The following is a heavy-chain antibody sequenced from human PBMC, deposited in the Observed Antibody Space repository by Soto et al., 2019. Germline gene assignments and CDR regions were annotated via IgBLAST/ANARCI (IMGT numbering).Heavy chain of an antibody. D-gene: IGHD3-3*01. CDR1: GYTFTNYH. CDR2: INPGGGST. CDR3: VRNSYFFGSDY. V-gene: IGHV1-46*03. Sequence: QVQLVQSGAEVKKPGASVKVSCKASGYTFTNYHIHWVRQAPGQELEWIGKINPGGGSTSYAQKFQGRVTVTRDTSTSTVYMELSSLRSEDTAVYYCVRNSYFFGSDYWGQGTLVTVSS. J-gene: IGHJ4*02.